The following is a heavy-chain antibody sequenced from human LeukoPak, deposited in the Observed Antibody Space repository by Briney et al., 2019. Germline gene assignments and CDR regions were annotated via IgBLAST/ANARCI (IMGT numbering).Heavy chain of an antibody. CDR2: ISAYNGNT. D-gene: IGHD6-13*01. Sequence: ASVKVSCKASGYTFTSYGISWVRQAPGQGLEWIGWISAYNGNTNYAQKLQGRVTMTTDTSTSTAYMELRSLRSDDTAVYYCARRVAAAGYSDYWGQGTLVTVSS. CDR1: GYTFTSYG. J-gene: IGHJ4*03. CDR3: ARRVAAAGYSDY. V-gene: IGHV1-18*01.